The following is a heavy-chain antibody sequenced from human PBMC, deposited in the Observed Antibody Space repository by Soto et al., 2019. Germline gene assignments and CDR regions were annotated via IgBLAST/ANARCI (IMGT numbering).Heavy chain of an antibody. J-gene: IGHJ3*02. CDR1: GFTFDDYA. D-gene: IGHD4-17*01. V-gene: IGHV3-9*01. CDR3: AKDRYGDYEALVAFDI. Sequence: PGGSLRLSCAASGFTFDDYAMHWVRQAPGKGLEWVSGISWNSGSIGYADSVKGRFTISRDNAKNSLYLQMNSLRAEDTDLYYCAKDRYGDYEALVAFDIWGQGTMVTVSS. CDR2: ISWNSGSI.